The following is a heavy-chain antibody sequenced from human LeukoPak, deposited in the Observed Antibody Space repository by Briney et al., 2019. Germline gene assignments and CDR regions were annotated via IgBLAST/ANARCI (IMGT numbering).Heavy chain of an antibody. V-gene: IGHV3-30*18. Sequence: GGSLRLSCAASGFTFSSYGMHWVRQAPGKGLEWVAVISYDGSNKNYAGSVKGRFTISRDNSKNTLYLQMNSLRAEDTAVYYCAKGRWTTVTSSAFDIWGQGTMVTVSS. CDR2: ISYDGSNK. D-gene: IGHD4-17*01. CDR1: GFTFSSYG. J-gene: IGHJ3*02. CDR3: AKGRWTTVTSSAFDI.